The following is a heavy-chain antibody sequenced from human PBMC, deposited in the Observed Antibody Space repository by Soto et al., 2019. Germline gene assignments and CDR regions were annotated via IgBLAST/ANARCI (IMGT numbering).Heavy chain of an antibody. J-gene: IGHJ4*02. CDR1: GGSINSGDYY. CDR2: IYYSGTT. V-gene: IGHV4-30-4*01. CDR3: ARDAKYNTSAIDY. D-gene: IGHD3-22*01. Sequence: QVQLRESGPGLVKPSETLSLTCTVSGGSINSGDYYWSWIRQPPGKGLEWIGYIYYSGTTYYNPSLNRRVTISVDTSKDQFSLRLSSVTAADTAVYYCARDAKYNTSAIDYWGQGTLVTVSS.